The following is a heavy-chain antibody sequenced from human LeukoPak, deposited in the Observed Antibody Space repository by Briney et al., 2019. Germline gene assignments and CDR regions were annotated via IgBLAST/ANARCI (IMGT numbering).Heavy chain of an antibody. Sequence: GGSLRLSCAASGFTFSSYAMNWVRQAPGKGLEWVSGISNSGGSTYYADSVKGRFTISRDNSKNTLYLQMNSLRAEDTAVYYCAKDGGVPARSSSFPYYVDYWGQGTLVTVSS. CDR3: AKDGGVPARSSSFPYYVDY. V-gene: IGHV3-23*01. CDR1: GFTFSSYA. D-gene: IGHD6-6*01. J-gene: IGHJ4*02. CDR2: ISNSGGST.